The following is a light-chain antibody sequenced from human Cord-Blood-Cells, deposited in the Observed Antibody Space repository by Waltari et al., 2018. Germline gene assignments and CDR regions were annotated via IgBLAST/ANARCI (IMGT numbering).Light chain of an antibody. J-gene: IGKJ1*01. CDR3: QQSYSTPWT. Sequence: DIQMTQSPSSLSASVGDRVTITCRASQSISSYLNWYQQKPGKAPKLLFYAASSLQSGVPSRFSGSGSGTDFTLTISSLQPEDFATYYCQQSYSTPWTFGQWTKVEIK. V-gene: IGKV1-39*01. CDR1: QSISSY. CDR2: AAS.